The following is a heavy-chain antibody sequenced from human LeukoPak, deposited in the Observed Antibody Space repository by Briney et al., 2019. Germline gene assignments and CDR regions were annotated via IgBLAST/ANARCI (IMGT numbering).Heavy chain of an antibody. CDR1: GFTFSSYA. D-gene: IGHD2/OR15-2a*01. CDR3: AKDRATQYSLDY. J-gene: IGHJ4*02. Sequence: SGGSLRLSCAASGFTFSSYAMHWVRQAPGKGLEWVAFISYDGVVKYYADSVKGRFAISRDNSKNTLSLQMNSLRAEDTAVYYCAKDRATQYSLDYWGQGTLVTVSS. V-gene: IGHV3-30*09. CDR2: ISYDGVVK.